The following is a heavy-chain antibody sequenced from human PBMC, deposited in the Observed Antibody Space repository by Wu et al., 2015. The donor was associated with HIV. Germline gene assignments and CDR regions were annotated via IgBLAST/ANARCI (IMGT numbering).Heavy chain of an antibody. CDR1: GGTFSNSA. V-gene: IGHV1-69*12. D-gene: IGHD3-3*01. CDR3: ARDGEGPIYINHYYFGMDV. J-gene: IGHJ6*02. CDR2: IIPVFGTP. Sequence: QVQLVQSGAEVKKPGSSVKVSCKASGGTFSNSAISWVRQAPGQGPEWMGGIIPVFGTPKYAQKFQGRVTITADASTSTAYMELSSLESQDTAIYYCARDGEGPIYINHYYFGMDVWGQGTTVTVSS.